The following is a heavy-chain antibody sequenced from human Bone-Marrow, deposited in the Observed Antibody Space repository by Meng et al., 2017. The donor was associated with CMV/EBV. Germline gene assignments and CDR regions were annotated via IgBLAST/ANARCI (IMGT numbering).Heavy chain of an antibody. CDR2: ISSSSSYI. J-gene: IGHJ2*01. Sequence: GESLKISCAASGFTVSSNYMSWVRQAPGKGLEWVSSISSSSSYIYYADSVKGRLTISRDNAKNSVFLQMNSLSAEDTALYFCARDPRDIGDRNWYFDLWGRATLVTVSS. D-gene: IGHD2-15*01. CDR1: GFTVSSNY. CDR3: ARDPRDIGDRNWYFDL. V-gene: IGHV3-21*01.